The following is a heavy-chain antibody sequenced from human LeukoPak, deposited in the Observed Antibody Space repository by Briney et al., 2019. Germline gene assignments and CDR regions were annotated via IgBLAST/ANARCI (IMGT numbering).Heavy chain of an antibody. V-gene: IGHV4-39*02. CDR3: AREPIAAAGPFGF. D-gene: IGHD6-13*01. CDR1: GASISSSSYY. Sequence: LKTLSLTCAASGASISSSSYYWGWIRQPPGKGLEWIGSIYYTGSTYYNPSLKSRVTISVDTSKNHFSLKLSSMTAADTAIYYCAREPIAAAGPFGFWGQGTLVTVSS. J-gene: IGHJ4*02. CDR2: IYYTGST.